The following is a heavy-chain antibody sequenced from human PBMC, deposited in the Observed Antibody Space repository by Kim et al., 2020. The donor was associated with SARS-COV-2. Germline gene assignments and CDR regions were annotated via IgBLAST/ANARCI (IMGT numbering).Heavy chain of an antibody. Sequence: QKYQGRATMTEDTSTDTAYMELSSLRSEDTAVYYCATKHSEGSGWDFDYWGQGTLVTVSS. D-gene: IGHD6-19*01. CDR3: ATKHSEGSGWDFDY. V-gene: IGHV1-24*01. J-gene: IGHJ4*02.